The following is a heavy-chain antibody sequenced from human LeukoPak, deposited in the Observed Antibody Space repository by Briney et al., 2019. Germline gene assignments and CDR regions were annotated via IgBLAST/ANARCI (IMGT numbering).Heavy chain of an antibody. CDR2: ISGSGGST. CDR3: AKDTQGVAGSYSYLDY. D-gene: IGHD6-19*01. CDR1: GFTFSSDA. J-gene: IGHJ4*02. V-gene: IGHV3-23*01. Sequence: GGSLRLSCAASGFTFSSDAMSWVRQAPGKGLEWVSAISGSGGSTYYADSVKGRFTISRDNSKNTLYLQMNSLRAEDTAVYYCAKDTQGVAGSYSYLDYWGQGALVTVSS.